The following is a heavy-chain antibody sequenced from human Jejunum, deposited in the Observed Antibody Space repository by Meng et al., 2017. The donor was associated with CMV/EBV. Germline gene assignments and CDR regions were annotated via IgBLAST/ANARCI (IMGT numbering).Heavy chain of an antibody. Sequence: SGFTSSNYCIHWGRHGPGKGLEWVSRINTDMISTNYADSVKGRIAISRDNAHNTLYLQMNSLRADDTSVYYCARERESSSWFPAFDYWGQGTLVTVSS. J-gene: IGHJ4*02. CDR2: INTDMIST. CDR3: ARERESSSWFPAFDY. V-gene: IGHV3-74*01. D-gene: IGHD6-13*01. CDR1: GFTSSNYC.